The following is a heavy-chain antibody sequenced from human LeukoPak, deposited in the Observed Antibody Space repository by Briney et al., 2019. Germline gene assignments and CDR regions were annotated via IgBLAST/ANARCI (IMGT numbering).Heavy chain of an antibody. D-gene: IGHD3-22*01. CDR2: ITGSGSAA. Sequence: GGSLRLSCAASGLTFSGYSMSWVRQAPGKWLEWVSAITGSGSAADYADSVKGRFTISRDNSENTLYLQMNSLRAEDTAVYYCAKRRYHSSGDFDYWGQGTLVTVSS. CDR3: AKRRYHSSGDFDY. V-gene: IGHV3-23*01. J-gene: IGHJ4*02. CDR1: GLTFSGYS.